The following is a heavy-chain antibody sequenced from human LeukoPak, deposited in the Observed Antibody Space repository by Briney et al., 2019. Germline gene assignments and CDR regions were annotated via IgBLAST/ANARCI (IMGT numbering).Heavy chain of an antibody. CDR3: AKDHYYDSRGYYDSSYWYFDL. CDR1: GFTFRRYA. CDR2: ISGSAGST. V-gene: IGHV3-23*01. Sequence: QSGGSLRLSCAASGFTFRRYAMSWVRQAPGKGLEWVSSISGSAGSTYYADSVKGRFTISRDNSKNTLYLQMNSLRAEDTAVYYCAKDHYYDSRGYYDSSYWYFDLWGRGTLATVSS. J-gene: IGHJ2*01. D-gene: IGHD3-22*01.